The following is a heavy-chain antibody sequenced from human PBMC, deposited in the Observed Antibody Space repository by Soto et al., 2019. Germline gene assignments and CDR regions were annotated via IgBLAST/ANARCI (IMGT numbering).Heavy chain of an antibody. CDR3: ARGGLGCGNWFDP. CDR1: GYTFTTSW. Sequence: GESLKISCKASGYTFTTSWINWVRQMPGKGLEWMGRIDPSDSFTNYSPSFQGHVTISADKSINTAYLQWSSLKASDTAMYYCARGGLGCGNWFDPWGQGTLVTV. J-gene: IGHJ5*02. D-gene: IGHD3-16*01. CDR2: IDPSDSFT. V-gene: IGHV5-10-1*01.